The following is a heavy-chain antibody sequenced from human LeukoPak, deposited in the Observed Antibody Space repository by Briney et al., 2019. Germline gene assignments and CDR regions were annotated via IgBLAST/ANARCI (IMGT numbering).Heavy chain of an antibody. CDR2: IYYSGST. D-gene: IGHD6-19*01. CDR3: ARWVAVADAFDI. CDR1: NASITNYY. Sequence: SETLSLTCTVSNASITNYYWSWIRQPPGKGLEWIGYIYYSGSTNYNPSLKSRVTISVDTSKNQFSLKLSSVTAADTAVYYCARWVAVADAFDIWGQGTMVTVSS. J-gene: IGHJ3*02. V-gene: IGHV4-59*08.